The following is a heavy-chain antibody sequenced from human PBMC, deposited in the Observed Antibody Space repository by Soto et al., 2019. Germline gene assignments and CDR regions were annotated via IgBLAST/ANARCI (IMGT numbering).Heavy chain of an antibody. Sequence: ASVKVSCKASGYTFSGYYMQWVRQAPGQGLEWMGWINPNGGGTNYAQRFQGRVTMTRDTSISTAYMELSRLRSDDMAVYYGARHCSGGSCYFAAFEIWGQGTMGT. CDR3: ARHCSGGSCYFAAFEI. CDR1: GYTFSGYY. D-gene: IGHD2-15*01. J-gene: IGHJ3*02. CDR2: INPNGGGT. V-gene: IGHV1-2*02.